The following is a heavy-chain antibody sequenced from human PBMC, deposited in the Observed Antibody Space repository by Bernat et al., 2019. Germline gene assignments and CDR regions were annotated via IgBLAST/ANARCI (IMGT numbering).Heavy chain of an antibody. CDR2: ISNDGSDK. CDR3: ATCTGGNCFSSYFNF. CDR1: GLTFSIYA. Sequence: QVQLVESGGGVVQPGRSLRLSCAASGLTFSIYAIHWVRQAPGKGLEWVAVISNDGSDKYYADSVKGRFTISRDNSKNTLYLQMNSLRAEDTALYYCATCTGGNCFSSYFNFWGQGTLVTVSS. J-gene: IGHJ4*02. V-gene: IGHV3-30*04. D-gene: IGHD2-15*01.